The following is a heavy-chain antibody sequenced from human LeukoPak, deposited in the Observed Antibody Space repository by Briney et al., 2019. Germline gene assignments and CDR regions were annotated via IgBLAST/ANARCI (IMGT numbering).Heavy chain of an antibody. J-gene: IGHJ5*02. CDR1: GGSISSYY. Sequence: SETLSLTCTVSGGSISSYYWSWIRHPPGRGLEWIGYIYGSGSTNYNSSLKSRVTISVDTSKNQFSLKMSSVTAADTAVYYCARYSGYESYNWFGPWGQGTLVTVSS. CDR2: IYGSGST. V-gene: IGHV4-59*01. CDR3: ARYSGYESYNWFGP. D-gene: IGHD5-12*01.